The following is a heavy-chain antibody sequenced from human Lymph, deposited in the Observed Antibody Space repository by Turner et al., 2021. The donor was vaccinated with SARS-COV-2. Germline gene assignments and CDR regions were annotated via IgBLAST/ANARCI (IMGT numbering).Heavy chain of an antibody. CDR1: GHSLTGYY. CDR2: IHPNSGGT. D-gene: IGHD3-10*01. J-gene: IGHJ4*02. V-gene: IGHV1-2*02. Sequence: QVHPVRTGAEVKRPGPSVKVPCPASGHSLTGYYMHCVRQAPGQGLEWRGWIHPNSGGTSYGKKYEGRVTMTRDTSISTANMDLSRLRSDDTAMYYCARSRDLESMVRGVDPFDYWGQGTLVTVSS. CDR3: ARSRDLESMVRGVDPFDY.